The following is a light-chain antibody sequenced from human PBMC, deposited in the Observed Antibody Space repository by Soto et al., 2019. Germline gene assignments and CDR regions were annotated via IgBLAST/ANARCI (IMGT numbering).Light chain of an antibody. CDR2: EVS. Sequence: QSVLTQPPSASGSPGQSVTISCTGTSSDVGRYNYVSWYQHHPGKAPKLMIYEVSNRPSGVSNRFSGSKSGNTASLTISGLQAEDEADYHCSSYTSTSTPVFGGGTKLTVL. J-gene: IGLJ2*01. CDR1: SSDVGRYNY. V-gene: IGLV2-14*01. CDR3: SSYTSTSTPV.